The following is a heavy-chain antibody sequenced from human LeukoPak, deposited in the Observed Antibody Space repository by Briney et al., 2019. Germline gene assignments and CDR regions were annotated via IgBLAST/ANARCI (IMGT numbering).Heavy chain of an antibody. V-gene: IGHV3-30*04. CDR2: ISYDGSNK. Sequence: GGSLRLSCTASGFPFSNYAMHWVRRAPGEGLEWVAVISYDGSNKYYADSVKGRFTISRDNSKNTLYLQMNSLRAEDTAVYYCAKEVGAYDYLDYWGQGTLVTVSS. CDR1: GFPFSNYA. CDR3: AKEVGAYDYLDY. J-gene: IGHJ4*02. D-gene: IGHD1-26*01.